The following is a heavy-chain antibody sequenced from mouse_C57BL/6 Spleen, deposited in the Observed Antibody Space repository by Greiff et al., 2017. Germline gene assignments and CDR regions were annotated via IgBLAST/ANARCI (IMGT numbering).Heavy chain of an antibody. Sequence: QVQLQQPGAELVKPGASVKMSCKASGYTFTSYWITWVKQRPGQGLEWIGDIYPGSGSTNYNEKFKSKATLTVDTSSSTAYMQLSSLTSEDSAVYYCARWGKGYYGGSHWYFDVWGTGTTVTVSS. V-gene: IGHV1-55*01. CDR3: ARWGKGYYGGSHWYFDV. CDR2: IYPGSGST. J-gene: IGHJ1*03. D-gene: IGHD1-1*01. CDR1: GYTFTSYW.